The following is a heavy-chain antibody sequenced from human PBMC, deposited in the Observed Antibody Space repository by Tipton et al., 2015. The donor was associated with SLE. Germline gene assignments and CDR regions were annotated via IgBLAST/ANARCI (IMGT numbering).Heavy chain of an antibody. J-gene: IGHJ4*02. CDR1: GFTFDDYA. Sequence: SLRLSCAASGFTFDDYAMHWVRQAPGKGLEWVSALSWNSGSIGYADFVKGRFTISRDNAKNSLYLEMNRLRTEDTAFYYCAKAIVFWSGYYLFDSWGQGTLVTVSS. CDR2: LSWNSGSI. V-gene: IGHV3-9*01. D-gene: IGHD3-3*01. CDR3: AKAIVFWSGYYLFDS.